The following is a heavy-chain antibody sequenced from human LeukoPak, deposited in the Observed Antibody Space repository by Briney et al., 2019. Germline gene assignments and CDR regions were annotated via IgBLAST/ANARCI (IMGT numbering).Heavy chain of an antibody. D-gene: IGHD3-10*01. CDR2: ISYDGSNK. V-gene: IGHV3-30*18. CDR1: GFTFRSYG. J-gene: IGHJ4*02. Sequence: GRSLRLSCAASGFTFRSYGMQWVRQAAGKGLEWVALISYDGSNKYYADSVKGRFTISRDNSKNTLYLQKNRLRAEKTAVYYCAKQARRAYYYGSGSYAGSHYFDYWGQGTLVTVSS. CDR3: AKQARRAYYYGSGSYAGSHYFDY.